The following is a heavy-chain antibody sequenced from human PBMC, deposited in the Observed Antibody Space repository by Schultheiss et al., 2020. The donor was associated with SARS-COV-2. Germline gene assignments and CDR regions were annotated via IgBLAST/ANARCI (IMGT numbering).Heavy chain of an antibody. Sequence: GESLKISCAASGFTFSSYAMSWVRQAPGKGLEWVAVISYDGSNKYYADSVKGRFTISRDNAKNTLYLQMNSLRAEDTAVYYCARGGVSVVVVAATYWGQGTLVTVSS. CDR3: ARGGVSVVVVAATY. D-gene: IGHD2-15*01. J-gene: IGHJ4*02. V-gene: IGHV3-30*07. CDR1: GFTFSSYA. CDR2: ISYDGSNK.